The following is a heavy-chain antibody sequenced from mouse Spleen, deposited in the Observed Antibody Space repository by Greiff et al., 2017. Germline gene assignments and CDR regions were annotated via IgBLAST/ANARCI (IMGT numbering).Heavy chain of an antibody. Sequence: QVQLKESGPGLVQPSQSLSITCTVSGFSLTSYGVHWVRQSPGKGLEWLGVIWSGGSTDYNAAFISRLSISKDNSKSQVFFKMNSLQADDTAIYXCARMGYYGKGSQYFDVWGAGTTVTVSS. D-gene: IGHD1-1*01. V-gene: IGHV2-2*01. CDR2: IWSGGST. CDR3: ARMGYYGKGSQYFDV. J-gene: IGHJ1*01. CDR1: GFSLTSYG.